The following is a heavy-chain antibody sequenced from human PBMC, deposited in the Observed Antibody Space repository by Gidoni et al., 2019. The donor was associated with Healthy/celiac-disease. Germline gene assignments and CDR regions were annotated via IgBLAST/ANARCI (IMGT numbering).Heavy chain of an antibody. CDR1: GFTFDDYA. Sequence: EVQLVEYGGGLVQPGRSLRLSCAASGFTFDDYAMHWVRQAPGTGLECVSCISWNSGSIGYADSVKGRFTISRDNAKNSLYLQMNSLRAEDTALYYCAKESYYDSSGYFDYWGQGTLVTVSS. CDR2: ISWNSGSI. J-gene: IGHJ4*02. D-gene: IGHD3-22*01. V-gene: IGHV3-9*01. CDR3: AKESYYDSSGYFDY.